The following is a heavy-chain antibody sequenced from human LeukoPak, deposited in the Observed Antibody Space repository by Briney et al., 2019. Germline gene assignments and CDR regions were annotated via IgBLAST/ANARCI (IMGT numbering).Heavy chain of an antibody. J-gene: IGHJ5*02. CDR3: TRYDSSRFDP. D-gene: IGHD5-12*01. CDR2: IAYDGSKK. Sequence: PGGSLRLSCAGSGFTFSGYGMHWVRQAPGKGLEWVAGIAYDGSKKHYADSVKGRFTISRDNSRNTMDLQMNSLGGGDTAVYHCTRYDSSRFDPWGQGTVVAVSS. V-gene: IGHV3-30*03. CDR1: GFTFSGYG.